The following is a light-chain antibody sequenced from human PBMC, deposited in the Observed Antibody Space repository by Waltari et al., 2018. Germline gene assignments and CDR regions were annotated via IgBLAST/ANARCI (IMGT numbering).Light chain of an antibody. CDR1: KLGDKY. CDR2: QDS. J-gene: IGLJ2*01. Sequence: SYELTQPPSVSVSPGQTPSITCYGDKLGDKYACWYQQKPGQSPVLVIYQDSKRPSGIPERFSGSNSGNTATLTISGTQAMDEADYYFQTWDSSTVVFGGGTKLTGL. V-gene: IGLV3-1*01. CDR3: QTWDSSTVV.